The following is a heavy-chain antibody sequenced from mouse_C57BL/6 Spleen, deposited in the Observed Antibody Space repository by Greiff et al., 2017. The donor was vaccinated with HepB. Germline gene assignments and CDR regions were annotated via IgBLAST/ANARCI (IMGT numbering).Heavy chain of an antibody. CDR2: IYPGSGST. J-gene: IGHJ3*01. CDR1: GYTFTSYW. D-gene: IGHD3-2*02. V-gene: IGHV1-55*01. Sequence: QVQLKQPGAELVKPGASVKMSCKASGYTFTSYWITWVKQRPGQGLEWIGDIYPGSGSTNYNEKFKSKATLTVDTSSSTAYMQLSSLTSEDSAVYYCASRSLDSSGPWFAYWGQGTLVTVSA. CDR3: ASRSLDSSGPWFAY.